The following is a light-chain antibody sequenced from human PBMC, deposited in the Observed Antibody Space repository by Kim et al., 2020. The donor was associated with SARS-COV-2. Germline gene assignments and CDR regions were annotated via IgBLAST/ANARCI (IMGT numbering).Light chain of an antibody. CDR2: GRN. Sequence: SSELTQDPAVSVALGQTVRITCQGDSLRSYYATWYQQKPRQAPLLVIFGRNNRPSGIPDRFSGSTSGNTASLTISAAHAEDEADFYCQSRDSGGNVVFGGGTKLTVL. V-gene: IGLV3-19*01. CDR3: QSRDSGGNVV. J-gene: IGLJ2*01. CDR1: SLRSYY.